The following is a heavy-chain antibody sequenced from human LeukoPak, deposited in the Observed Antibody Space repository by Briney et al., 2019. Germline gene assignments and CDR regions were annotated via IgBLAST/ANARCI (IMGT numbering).Heavy chain of an antibody. J-gene: IGHJ4*02. CDR2: IYHSGST. CDR3: ARGTNRYSDYFDY. D-gene: IGHD2-2*02. CDR1: GYSISSGYY. V-gene: IGHV4-38-2*01. Sequence: PSETLSLTCAVSGYSISSGYYWGWIRQPPGKGLEWIGSIYHSGSTYYNPSLKSRVTISVDTSKNQFSLKLSSVTAADTAVYYCARGTNRYSDYFDYWGQGTLVTVSS.